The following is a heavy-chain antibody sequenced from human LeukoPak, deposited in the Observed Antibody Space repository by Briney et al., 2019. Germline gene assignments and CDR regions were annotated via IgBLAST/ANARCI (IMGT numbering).Heavy chain of an antibody. CDR2: ISSSSGTTI. CDR1: GFTFSSFN. Sequence: GGSLRLSCAASGFTFSSFNINWVRQAPGKGLEWISYISSSSGTTIYYADSVKGRFTASRDNAKNSLYLQMNSLRAEDTAVYYCARGRIWGISAAGSNFDFWGQGTLVTVSS. J-gene: IGHJ4*02. CDR3: ARGRIWGISAAGSNFDF. V-gene: IGHV3-48*01. D-gene: IGHD6-13*01.